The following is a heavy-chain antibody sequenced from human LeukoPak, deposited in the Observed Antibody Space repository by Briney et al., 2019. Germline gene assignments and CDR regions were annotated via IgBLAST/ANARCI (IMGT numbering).Heavy chain of an antibody. CDR3: ARGIGGYRFSP. CDR2: IYNSGIF. CDR1: GASVRSGGFY. D-gene: IGHD5-18*01. V-gene: IGHV4-31*03. J-gene: IGHJ5*02. Sequence: SETLSLTCTVSGASVRSGGFYWSWIRQHPGKGLEYIGYIYNSGIFFYNPSLESRLTMSVDTSMNQFSLKLSSVTAADTAVYYCARGIGGYRFSPWGQGTLVIVSS.